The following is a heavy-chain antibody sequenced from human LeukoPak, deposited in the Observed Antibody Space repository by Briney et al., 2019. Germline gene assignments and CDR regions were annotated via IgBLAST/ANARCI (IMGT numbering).Heavy chain of an antibody. CDR1: GYTFTSYY. V-gene: IGHV1-2*02. J-gene: IGHJ5*02. CDR3: ARDRYYGSGSFYNWFDP. Sequence: ASVKVSCKASGYTFTSYYMHWVRQAPGQGLEWMGWINPNSGGTNYAQKFQGRVTMTRDTSISTAYMELSRLRSDDTAVYYCARDRYYGSGSFYNWFDPWGQGTLVTVSS. CDR2: INPNSGGT. D-gene: IGHD3-10*01.